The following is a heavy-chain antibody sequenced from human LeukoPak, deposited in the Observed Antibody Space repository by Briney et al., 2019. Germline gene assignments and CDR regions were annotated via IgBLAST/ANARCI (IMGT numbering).Heavy chain of an antibody. D-gene: IGHD1-7*01. CDR3: ARGRNYYLFDDY. V-gene: IGHV1-2*06. J-gene: IGHJ4*02. CDR1: GYTFTCYY. CDR2: INPNSGGT. Sequence: GASVKVSCKASGYTFTCYYMHWVRQAPGKGLEWMGRINPNSGGTNYAQKFQGRVTMTRDTPISTAYMELSRLRSDDTAVYYCARGRNYYLFDDYWGQGTLVSVSS.